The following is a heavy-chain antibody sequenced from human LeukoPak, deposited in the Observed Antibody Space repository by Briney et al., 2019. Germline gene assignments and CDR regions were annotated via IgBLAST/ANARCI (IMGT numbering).Heavy chain of an antibody. CDR3: ATIYCSGGSCYSVAWFDP. V-gene: IGHV1-24*01. J-gene: IGHJ5*02. D-gene: IGHD2-15*01. Sequence: ASVKVSCKVSGYTLTELSMHWVRQAPGKGLEWMGGFDPEDGETIYAQKFQGRVTMTEDTSIDTAYMELSSLRSEDTAMYYCATIYCSGGSCYSVAWFDPWGQGTLVTVSS. CDR1: GYTLTELS. CDR2: FDPEDGET.